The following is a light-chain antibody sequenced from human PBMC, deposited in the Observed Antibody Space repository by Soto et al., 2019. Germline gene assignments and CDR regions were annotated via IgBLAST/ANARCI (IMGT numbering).Light chain of an antibody. J-gene: IGKJ1*01. CDR2: DAS. CDR3: QQYNSYSWT. Sequence: DIQMTPSPSTLSASVGDRVSVTWRASQSVGNSLAWYQQRPAKAPKLLIFDASTFESGVPSRFCGSGSWTEFTLAISSLQPDDFAIYYCQQYNSYSWTFGQGTKVDIK. V-gene: IGKV1-5*01. CDR1: QSVGNS.